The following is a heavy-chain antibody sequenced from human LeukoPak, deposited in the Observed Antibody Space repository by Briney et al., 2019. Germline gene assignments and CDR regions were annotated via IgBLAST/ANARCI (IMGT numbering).Heavy chain of an antibody. Sequence: GGSLRLSCAASGFTFSSYAMSWVRQAPGKGLEWVSAISGSGDSTYYADSVKGRFTISRDNSKNTLYLQMNSLRAEDTAVYYCAKRPYSSSWYGFYGYWGQGTLVTVSS. J-gene: IGHJ4*02. CDR1: GFTFSSYA. V-gene: IGHV3-23*01. D-gene: IGHD6-13*01. CDR2: ISGSGDST. CDR3: AKRPYSSSWYGFYGY.